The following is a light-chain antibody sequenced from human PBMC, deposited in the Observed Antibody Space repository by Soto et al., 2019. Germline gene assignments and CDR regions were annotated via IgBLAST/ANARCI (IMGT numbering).Light chain of an antibody. CDR1: QDIFNY. J-gene: IGKJ1*01. Sequence: IQITQSGATVYASXVAGVTNTXXASQDIFNYLAWYQQKPGKAPKLLIYAASSLQSGVPSRFSGSGSGTDFTLTISSLQPEDFATYYCLQDYNYPWTFGQGTKVDIK. CDR2: AAS. CDR3: LQDYNYPWT. V-gene: IGKV1-6*01.